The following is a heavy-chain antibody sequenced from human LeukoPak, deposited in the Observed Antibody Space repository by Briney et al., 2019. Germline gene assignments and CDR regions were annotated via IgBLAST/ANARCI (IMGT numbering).Heavy chain of an antibody. V-gene: IGHV4-38-2*02. Sequence: SETLSLTCTVSGYSISSGYYWGWIRQPPGKGLEWIGSIYHSGSTYYNPSLKSQVTISVDTSKNQFSLKLSSVTAADTAVYYCARGFPYCSSTSCPVDYWGQGTLVTVSS. D-gene: IGHD2-2*01. J-gene: IGHJ4*02. CDR1: GYSISSGYY. CDR2: IYHSGST. CDR3: ARGFPYCSSTSCPVDY.